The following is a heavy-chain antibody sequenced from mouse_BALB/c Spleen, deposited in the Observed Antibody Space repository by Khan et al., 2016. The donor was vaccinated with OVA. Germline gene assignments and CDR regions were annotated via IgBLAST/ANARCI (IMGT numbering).Heavy chain of an antibody. CDR3: ARRGLRWDFDY. J-gene: IGHJ2*01. CDR1: GYTFINYW. V-gene: IGHV1-7*01. D-gene: IGHD1-1*01. CDR2: INPSTGYT. Sequence: QIQLVQSGAELAKPGASVKMSCKASGYTFINYWILWVKQRPGQGLEWIGYINPSTGYTEYNQNFKEKATLTADKSSSTAYMQLSSLTSEDSAVYYCARRGLRWDFDYWGQGTTLTVSS.